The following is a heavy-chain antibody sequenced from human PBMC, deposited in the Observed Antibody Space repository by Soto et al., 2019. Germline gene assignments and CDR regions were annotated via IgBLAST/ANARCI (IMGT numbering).Heavy chain of an antibody. CDR2: IYWDDGK. CDR3: AHRVLRTVFGLVTTTAIYFDF. Sequence: QVTLNESGPTPVKPRQTLTLTCTFSGFSLTTSGVGVGWIRQSPGKAPEWLALIYWDDGKRYSPSLKSRLTITKDISKNQVVLTMADLDPADTATYYCAHRVLRTVFGLVTTTAIYFDFWGQGTPVAVSS. D-gene: IGHD3-3*01. CDR1: GFSLTTSGVG. V-gene: IGHV2-5*02. J-gene: IGHJ4*02.